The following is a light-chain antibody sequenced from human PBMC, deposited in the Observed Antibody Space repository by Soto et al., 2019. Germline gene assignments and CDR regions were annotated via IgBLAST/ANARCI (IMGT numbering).Light chain of an antibody. CDR2: AAS. J-gene: IGKJ1*01. CDR3: QQTYTAPWT. V-gene: IGKV1-39*01. CDR1: QSISTY. Sequence: DIQMTQSPSSLSPSVGDRVTITCRASQSISTYLNWYQQKPGKAPKLLIYAASSLQSAVPSRFSGSGSGTDFTLTISTLQPEDFATYHCQQTYTAPWTFGQGTKVEIK.